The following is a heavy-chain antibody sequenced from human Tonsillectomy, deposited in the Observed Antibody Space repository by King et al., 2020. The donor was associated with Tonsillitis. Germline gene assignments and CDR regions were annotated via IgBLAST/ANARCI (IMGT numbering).Heavy chain of an antibody. CDR1: GFTFSSYA. D-gene: IGHD3-9*01. V-gene: IGHV3-23*04. CDR2: ISGSGGST. J-gene: IGHJ4*02. Sequence: VQLVESGGGLVQPGGSLRLSCAASGFTFSSYAMSWVRQAPGKGLEWVSAISGSGGSTYYADSVKGRFTISRDNSKNTLYLQMNSLRAEDTAVYYCASPVLRYFVWLSGGPSDYWGQGTLVTVSS. CDR3: ASPVLRYFVWLSGGPSDY.